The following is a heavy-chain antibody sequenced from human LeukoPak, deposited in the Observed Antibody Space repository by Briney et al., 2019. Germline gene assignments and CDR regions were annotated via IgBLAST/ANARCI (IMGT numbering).Heavy chain of an antibody. D-gene: IGHD1-26*01. CDR3: AREVGAIDY. J-gene: IGHJ4*02. V-gene: IGHV3-74*01. CDR1: GFTFSGHW. CDR2: INGDGSIT. Sequence: PGGSLRLSCAASGFTFSGHWMHWVRQPPGKGLVWVSHINGDGSITNYADSVKGRFTISRDNAKNTVYLEMNSLRAEDAAVYYCAREVGAIDYWGQGTLVTVSS.